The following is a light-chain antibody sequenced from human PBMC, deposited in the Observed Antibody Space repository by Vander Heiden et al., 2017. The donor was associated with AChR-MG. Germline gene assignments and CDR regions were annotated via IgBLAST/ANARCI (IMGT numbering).Light chain of an antibody. CDR2: DTS. CDR1: HDVTNY. CDR3: QQRSHWPPS. V-gene: IGKV3-11*01. J-gene: IGKJ3*01. Sequence: LTPSPATLSLSPGERGPLSCRASHDVTNYVAWYQHRPGQAPRLLIYDTSKRATGTPARFSGSGSGTDSTLTITSVEPEDSAVYYCQQRSHWPPSFGPGTRVEI.